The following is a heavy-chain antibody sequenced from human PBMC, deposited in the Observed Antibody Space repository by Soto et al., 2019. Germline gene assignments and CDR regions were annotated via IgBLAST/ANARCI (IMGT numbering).Heavy chain of an antibody. CDR2: ISAYNGNT. CDR3: VVAAQPYYFDY. J-gene: IGHJ4*02. V-gene: IGHV1-18*01. D-gene: IGHD2-15*01. Sequence: QVQLVQSGAEVKKPGASVKVSCKASGYTFTSYGISWVRQAPGQGLEWMGWISAYNGNTNYAQKLQGRVTMTTDTSTSTAYMEMRSLRSDDPAVYSCVVAAQPYYFDYWGQGTLVTVSS. CDR1: GYTFTSYG.